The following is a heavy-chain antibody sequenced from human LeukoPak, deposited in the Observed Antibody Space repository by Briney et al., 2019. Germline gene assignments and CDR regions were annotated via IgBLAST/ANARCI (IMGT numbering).Heavy chain of an antibody. CDR1: GFTFSNYW. CDR3: ASLAGAGTRYYYYMDV. CDR2: IKQDGSEK. D-gene: IGHD2-15*01. V-gene: IGHV3-7*01. J-gene: IGHJ6*03. Sequence: GGSLRLSCAASGFTFSNYWMSWVRQAPGKGLEWVANIKQDGSEKYYVDSVKGRFTISRDNAKNSLYLQMNSLRAEDTAVYYCASLAGAGTRYYYYMDVWGKGTTVTVSS.